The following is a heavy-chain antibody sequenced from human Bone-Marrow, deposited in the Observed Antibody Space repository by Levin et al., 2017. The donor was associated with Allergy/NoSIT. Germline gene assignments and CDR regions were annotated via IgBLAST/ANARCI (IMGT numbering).Heavy chain of an antibody. CDR3: ARHDRWTNYDGNSPPEY. J-gene: IGHJ4*02. CDR1: GYSFTNYW. V-gene: IGHV5-51*01. D-gene: IGHD3-22*01. CDR2: IYPGDSDT. Sequence: GESLKISCKSSGYSFTNYWIAWVRQMHGKGLELMGTIYPGDSDTRYSPSFKGQVTISADKSIDTAYLHWGSLKASDTALYFCARHDRWTNYDGNSPPEYWGQGTLVTVSS.